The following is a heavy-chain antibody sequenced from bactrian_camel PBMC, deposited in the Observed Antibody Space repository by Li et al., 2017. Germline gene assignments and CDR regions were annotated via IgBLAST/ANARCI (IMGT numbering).Heavy chain of an antibody. CDR1: GNFHNAYC. J-gene: IGHJ6*01. V-gene: IGHV3S53*01. CDR2: LDTYGSA. D-gene: IGHD1*01. Sequence: QVQLVESGGGSVQAGGSLKLSCKASGNFHNAYCMAWFRQAPGKEREVVAVLDTYGSATYAEAVKDRFTISKELANDSLYLQMNSLKPEDTAMYYSAADPGSNCAWYLARPADFGYWGQGTQVTVS. CDR3: AADPGSNCAWYLARPADFGY.